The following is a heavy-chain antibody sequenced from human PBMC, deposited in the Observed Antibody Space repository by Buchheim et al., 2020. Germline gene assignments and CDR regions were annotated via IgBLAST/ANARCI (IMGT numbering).Heavy chain of an antibody. D-gene: IGHD2-15*01. CDR1: GFTFSDFW. CDR2: INQRGTEK. J-gene: IGHJ4*02. Sequence: EVQLVESGGGLVQPRGSLRLSCAASGFTFSDFWMNWVRQAPGKGLEWVASINQRGTEKYYVESVKGRFTVSRDNGKNSLYLQMNNLRAEDTAVYYCARDGVAEGLYFDYWGQGTL. CDR3: ARDGVAEGLYFDY. V-gene: IGHV3-7*01.